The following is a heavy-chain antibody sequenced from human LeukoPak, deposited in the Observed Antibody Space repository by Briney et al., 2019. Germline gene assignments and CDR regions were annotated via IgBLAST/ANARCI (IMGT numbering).Heavy chain of an antibody. CDR3: VDSQVGPRGKTVATPIN. V-gene: IGHV4-34*01. CDR1: GGSFSGYY. D-gene: IGHD4-23*01. Sequence: KPSETLSLTCAVYGGSFSGYYWSWIRQPPGKGREWVGEINHSGSTNYNPSLTSRVTISVDTSKNQFSLKLRSVTAADTAVYYCVDSQVGPRGKTVATPINWGQGTLVTVSS. CDR2: INHSGST. J-gene: IGHJ4*02.